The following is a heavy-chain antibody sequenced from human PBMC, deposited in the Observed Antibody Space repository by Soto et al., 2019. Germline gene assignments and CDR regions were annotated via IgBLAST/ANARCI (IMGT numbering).Heavy chain of an antibody. CDR1: GGSISSGGYY. Sequence: SETLSLTCTVSGGSISSGGYYWSWIRQHPGKGLEWIGYIYYSGSTYYNPSLKSRVTISVDTSKNQFSLKLSSVTAADTAVYYCAREAAAGTGYFDYWGQGTLVTVSS. V-gene: IGHV4-31*03. J-gene: IGHJ4*02. CDR2: IYYSGST. CDR3: AREAAAGTGYFDY. D-gene: IGHD6-13*01.